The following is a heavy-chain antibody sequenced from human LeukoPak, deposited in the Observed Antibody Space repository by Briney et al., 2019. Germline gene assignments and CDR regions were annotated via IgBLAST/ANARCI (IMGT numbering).Heavy chain of an antibody. J-gene: IGHJ6*03. CDR3: ARHRISVPGMRDGYYHYIDV. CDR1: GYTFSNYW. Sequence: GESLKISCKGSGYTFSNYWIAWVRQMPGKGVEWMGIIYPGDSDTRYSPSFQGQVTISADKSITTAYLQWSSLKASDTAMYFCARHRISVPGMRDGYYHYIDVWGKGTTVTISS. V-gene: IGHV5-51*01. CDR2: IYPGDSDT. D-gene: IGHD6-19*01.